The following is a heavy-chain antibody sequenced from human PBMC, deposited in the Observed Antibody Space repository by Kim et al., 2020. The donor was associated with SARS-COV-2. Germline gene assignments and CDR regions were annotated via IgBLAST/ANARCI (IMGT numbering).Heavy chain of an antibody. Sequence: GGSLRLSCAASGFTFSTYAMSWVRQAPGKGLKWVSAISGSGGSTYYADSVKGRFTISRDNSKNTLYLQMNSLRAEDTAVYYCAKPFLGNWNEVWNAFDIWGQGTMVTVSS. D-gene: IGHD1-1*01. J-gene: IGHJ3*02. CDR2: ISGSGGST. CDR1: GFTFSTYA. V-gene: IGHV3-23*01. CDR3: AKPFLGNWNEVWNAFDI.